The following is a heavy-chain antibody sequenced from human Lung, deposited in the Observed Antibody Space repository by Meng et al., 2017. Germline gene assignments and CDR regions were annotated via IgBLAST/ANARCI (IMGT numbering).Heavy chain of an antibody. Sequence: QLQLQHGGAGLLKPSETLSLTCFVSGGSFSDYYWSWIRQPPGKGLEWIGEINHSGSTNYNPSLESRATISVDTSQNNLSLKLSSVTAADSAVYYCARGPTTMAHDFDYWGQGTLVTVSS. CDR3: ARGPTTMAHDFDY. J-gene: IGHJ4*02. CDR1: GGSFSDYY. D-gene: IGHD4-11*01. V-gene: IGHV4-34*01. CDR2: INHSGST.